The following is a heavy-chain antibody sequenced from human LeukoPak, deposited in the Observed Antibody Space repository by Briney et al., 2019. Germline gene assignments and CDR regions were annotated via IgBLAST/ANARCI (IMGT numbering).Heavy chain of an antibody. CDR1: GGSISSGSYY. D-gene: IGHD2-2*01. Sequence: KASETLSLTCTVSGGSISSGSYYWSWIRQPPGKGLEWIGYIYYSGSTYYNPSLKSRVTISVDTSKNQFSLKLSSVTAADTAVYYCARETTLYQLLRYWYFDLWGRGTLVTVSS. V-gene: IGHV4-30-4*01. CDR2: IYYSGST. CDR3: ARETTLYQLLRYWYFDL. J-gene: IGHJ2*01.